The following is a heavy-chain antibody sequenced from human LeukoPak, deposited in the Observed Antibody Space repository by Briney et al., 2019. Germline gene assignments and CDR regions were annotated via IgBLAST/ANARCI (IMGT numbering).Heavy chain of an antibody. V-gene: IGHV3-30*18. D-gene: IGHD2-2*01. CDR3: AKRRSTSGYAP. CDR2: ISYDGNSE. J-gene: IGHJ5*02. Sequence: PGGSLRLSCAASGFTFSDYGMHWVRQAPGKGLEWVAVISYDGNSEYYADSVKGRFSISRDNSKDTLYLQMNSLRPEDTAVYYCAKRRSTSGYAPGGQGPVVPVS. CDR1: GFTFSDYG.